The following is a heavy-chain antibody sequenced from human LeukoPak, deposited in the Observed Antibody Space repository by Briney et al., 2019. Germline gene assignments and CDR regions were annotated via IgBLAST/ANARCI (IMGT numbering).Heavy chain of an antibody. V-gene: IGHV3-7*01. Sequence: GGSLRLSCAASGFTFSSYWVSWVRQAPGKGLEWVANIKQDGSEKYYVDSVKGRFTISRDNAKNSLYLQMNSLRAEDTAVYYCARGSGFDPWGQGTLVTVSS. D-gene: IGHD2-15*01. CDR3: ARGSGFDP. J-gene: IGHJ5*02. CDR2: IKQDGSEK. CDR1: GFTFSSYW.